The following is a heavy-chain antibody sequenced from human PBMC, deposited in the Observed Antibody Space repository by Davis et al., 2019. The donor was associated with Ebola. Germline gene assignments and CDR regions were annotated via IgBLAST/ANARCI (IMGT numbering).Heavy chain of an antibody. D-gene: IGHD4-17*01. CDR3: ARDSIRDGEHDS. CDR1: GFTFSISG. CDR2: ISPGGYNK. Sequence: PGGSLRLSCAASGFTFSISGMHWVRQAPGKGLEWLTTISPGGYNKHYSDSLKGRFTVSRDNSKNTIDLQMDSLRPEDTAVYYCARDSIRDGEHDSWGQGTLVSVSS. V-gene: IGHV3-30*03. J-gene: IGHJ4*02.